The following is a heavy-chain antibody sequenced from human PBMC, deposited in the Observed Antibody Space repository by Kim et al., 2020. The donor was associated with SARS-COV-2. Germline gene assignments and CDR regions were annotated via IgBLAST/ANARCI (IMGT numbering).Heavy chain of an antibody. Sequence: ASVKVSCKASGYTFTSYGISWVRQAPGQGLEWMGWISAYNGNTNYAQKLQGRVTMTTDTSTSTAYMELRSLRSDDTAVYYCARVAAAGTPSSPPPDPWGQGTLVTVSS. CDR3: ARVAAAGTPSSPPPDP. CDR2: ISAYNGNT. J-gene: IGHJ5*02. D-gene: IGHD6-13*01. CDR1: GYTFTSYG. V-gene: IGHV1-18*04.